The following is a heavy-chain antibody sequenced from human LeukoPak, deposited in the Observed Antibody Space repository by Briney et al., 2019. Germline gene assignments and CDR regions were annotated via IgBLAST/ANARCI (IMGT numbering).Heavy chain of an antibody. J-gene: IGHJ4*02. D-gene: IGHD3-16*02. CDR2: IYHSGST. CDR3: ARQPSNYDYVWGSYRTHLNFDY. V-gene: IGHV4-59*08. CDR1: GGSISSYY. Sequence: SETLSLTCTVSGGSISSYYWSWIRQPAGKGLEWIGSIYHSGSTYYNPSLKSRVTISVDTSKNQFSLKLSSVTAADTAVYYCARQPSNYDYVWGSYRTHLNFDYWGQGTLVTVSS.